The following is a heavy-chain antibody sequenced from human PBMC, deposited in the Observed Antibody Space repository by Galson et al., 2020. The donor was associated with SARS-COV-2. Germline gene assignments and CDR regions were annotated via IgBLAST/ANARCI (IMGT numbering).Heavy chain of an antibody. D-gene: IGHD3-3*01. V-gene: IGHV4-34*01. Sequence: SETLSLTCAVYGGSFNNYYWSWTRQPPGKGLEWIGEINDSGRTRYHPSLKSRVTISEDQSKNQFSLTLRSVTAADTAVDYCAGGWGSSTIFGVVNWFDPWGQGTLGTVSS. CDR1: GGSFNNYY. J-gene: IGHJ5*02. CDR3: AGGWGSSTIFGVVNWFDP. CDR2: INDSGRT.